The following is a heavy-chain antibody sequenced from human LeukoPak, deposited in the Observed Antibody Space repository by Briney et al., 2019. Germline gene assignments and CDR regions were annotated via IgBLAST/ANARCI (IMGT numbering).Heavy chain of an antibody. CDR3: ARGVRSSRRGIDY. V-gene: IGHV3-48*03. J-gene: IGHJ4*02. CDR2: MSSSGSTI. CDR1: GFTFSSYE. D-gene: IGHD5-24*01. Sequence: GGSLRLSCAASGFTFSSYEMNWVRQAPGKGLEWVSYMSSSGSTIYYADSVKGRFTISRDNAKNSLYLQMNSLRAEDTAVYYCARGVRSSRRGIDYWGQGTPVTVSS.